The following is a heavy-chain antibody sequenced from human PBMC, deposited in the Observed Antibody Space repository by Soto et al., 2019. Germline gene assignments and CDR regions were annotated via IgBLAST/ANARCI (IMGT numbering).Heavy chain of an antibody. D-gene: IGHD6-19*01. Sequence: SETLSLTCTVSGDSIRSSYWSWIRQHPGKGLEWIGNIYYTGSTHYDPSLKSRITISLDTSKNQVSLKLSSVTAADTAVYYCASSPVTGIYYAMDVWGQGTTVTVSS. V-gene: IGHV4-59*06. J-gene: IGHJ6*02. CDR3: ASSPVTGIYYAMDV. CDR2: IYYTGST. CDR1: GDSIRSSY.